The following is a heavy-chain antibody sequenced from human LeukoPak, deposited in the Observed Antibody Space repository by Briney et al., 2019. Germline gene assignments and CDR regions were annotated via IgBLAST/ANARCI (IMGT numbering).Heavy chain of an antibody. V-gene: IGHV3-15*01. D-gene: IGHD3-3*01. CDR2: IKDKTDGGTA. Sequence: PGGSLRLSCAASGFTFSNAWMSWVRQAPGKGLEWVGRIKDKTDGGTADYGAPVKGRFTISRDDSKNTLYLQMNSLKTEDTAVYYCTTADGGYDFWRADYFDYWGQGTLVTVSS. CDR1: GFTFSNAW. J-gene: IGHJ4*02. CDR3: TTADGGYDFWRADYFDY.